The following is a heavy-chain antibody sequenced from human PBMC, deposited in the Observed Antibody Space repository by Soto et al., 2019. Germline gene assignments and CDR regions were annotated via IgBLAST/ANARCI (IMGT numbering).Heavy chain of an antibody. V-gene: IGHV4-30-2*01. CDR1: GGSISSGGYS. CDR3: ARGSYCSSTSCQGYWCDP. Sequence: QLQLQESGSGLVKPSQTLSLTCAVSGGSISSGGYSWSWFRQPQGKGLEWIGYIYHSGSTYYNPSLKSRVTISVDRSKHQFSLKLSSVTAADTAVYYCARGSYCSSTSCQGYWCDPWGQGTLVTVAS. D-gene: IGHD2-2*01. CDR2: IYHSGST. J-gene: IGHJ5*02.